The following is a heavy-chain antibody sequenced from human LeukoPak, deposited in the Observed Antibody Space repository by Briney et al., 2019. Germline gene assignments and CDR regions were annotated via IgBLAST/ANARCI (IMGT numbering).Heavy chain of an antibody. CDR2: IRQDGRAK. V-gene: IGHV3-7*01. CDR3: ARARDDQSTWIQLFDY. D-gene: IGHD5-18*01. CDR1: GFTFSSYW. J-gene: IGHJ4*02. Sequence: GGSLRLSCAASGFTFSSYWMSWVRQAPGKGLEWVANIRQDGRAKYYVHSIEGRLTISRARAKNSLYLQMNSLRAADTAVYYCARARDDQSTWIQLFDYWGQGTLVTVSS.